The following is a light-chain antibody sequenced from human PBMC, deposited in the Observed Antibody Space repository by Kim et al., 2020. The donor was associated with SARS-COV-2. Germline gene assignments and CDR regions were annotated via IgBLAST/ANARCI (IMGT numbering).Light chain of an antibody. CDR2: RAY. CDR1: QSVSTGY. J-gene: IGKJ4*01. CDR3: QQYGVSPLT. V-gene: IGKV3-20*01. Sequence: SPRNRATRSCRASQSVSTGYIAWYQQKPGQTPRLLSGRAYFRDTGVPDRFSASGSGTDFTLTISGLEPEDFAVYFCQQYGVSPLTFGGGTKVDIK.